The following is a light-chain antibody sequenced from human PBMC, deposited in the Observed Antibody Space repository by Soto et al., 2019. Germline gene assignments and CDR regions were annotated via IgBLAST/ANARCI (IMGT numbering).Light chain of an antibody. CDR1: NIGTKS. V-gene: IGLV3-9*01. Sequence: SYELTQPLSVSVALGQTARITCGGNNIGTKSVHWYPQKPGQAPVLVIYRDNNRPSGIPERFSGSNSGNTATLTISRAQAGDEADYSCQVWDSSTVVFGGGTKLAVL. CDR3: QVWDSSTVV. J-gene: IGLJ2*01. CDR2: RDN.